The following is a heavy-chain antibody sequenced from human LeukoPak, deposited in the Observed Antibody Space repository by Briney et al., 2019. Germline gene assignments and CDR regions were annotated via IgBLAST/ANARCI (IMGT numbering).Heavy chain of an antibody. D-gene: IGHD6-13*01. J-gene: IGHJ4*02. Sequence: SVTVSCKASGGTFSSYAISWVRQAPGQGLEWMGGIIPIFGTANYAQKFQGRVTITADESTSTAYMELSSLRSEDTAVYYCARDKYSSSWYGPYDYWGQGTLVTVSS. CDR1: GGTFSSYA. CDR3: ARDKYSSSWYGPYDY. V-gene: IGHV1-69*13. CDR2: IIPIFGTA.